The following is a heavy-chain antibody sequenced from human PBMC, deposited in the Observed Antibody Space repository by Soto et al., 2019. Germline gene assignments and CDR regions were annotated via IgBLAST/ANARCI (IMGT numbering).Heavy chain of an antibody. Sequence: PSETLSLTCAVYGGSFTACFWAWIRQPPGKGLEWIGEINHRGTTNYNPSLESRVTISLDNSQRQFSLKLSSVTAAATAIYYCASVSRGYYDYWGQGTLVTVSS. D-gene: IGHD2-15*01. CDR2: INHRGTT. J-gene: IGHJ4*02. V-gene: IGHV4-34*01. CDR1: GGSFTACF. CDR3: ASVSRGYYDY.